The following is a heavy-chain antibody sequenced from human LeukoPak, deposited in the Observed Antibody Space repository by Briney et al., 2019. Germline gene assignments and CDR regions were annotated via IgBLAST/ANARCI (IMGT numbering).Heavy chain of an antibody. V-gene: IGHV4-39*01. Sequence: SETLSLTCTVSGGSISSSSYYWGWIRQPPGKGLEWTGSIYYSGSTYYNPSLKSRVTISVDTSKNQFSLKLSSVTAADTAVYYCARGSGWSYYFDYWGQGTLVTVSS. CDR1: GGSISSSSYY. D-gene: IGHD6-19*01. CDR3: ARGSGWSYYFDY. CDR2: IYYSGST. J-gene: IGHJ4*02.